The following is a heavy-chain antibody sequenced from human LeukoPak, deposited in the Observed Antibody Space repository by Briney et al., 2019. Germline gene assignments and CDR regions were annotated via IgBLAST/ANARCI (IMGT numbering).Heavy chain of an antibody. CDR2: IIPIFGTA. CDR3: ARELGGTSIAARDNWFDP. V-gene: IGHV1-69*05. Sequence: SVKVSCKASGGTFSSYAISWVRQAPGQGLEWMGGIIPIFGTANHAQRFQGRVTITTDESTSTAYMELSSLRSEDTAVYYCARELGGTSIAARDNWFDPWGQGTLVTVSS. CDR1: GGTFSSYA. J-gene: IGHJ5*02. D-gene: IGHD6-6*01.